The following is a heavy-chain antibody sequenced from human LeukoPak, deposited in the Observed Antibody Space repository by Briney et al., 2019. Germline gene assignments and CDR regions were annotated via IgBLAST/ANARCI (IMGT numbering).Heavy chain of an antibody. CDR2: ISSSSSTI. D-gene: IGHD3-3*01. J-gene: IGHJ5*02. Sequence: GGSLRLSCAASGFTFNNYGMHWARQAPGKGLEWVSYISSSSSTIYYADSVKGRFTISRDNAKNSLYLQMNSLRAEDTAVYYCASKATSLGYDFSWGQGTLVTVSS. CDR3: ASKATSLGYDFS. CDR1: GFTFNNYG. V-gene: IGHV3-48*01.